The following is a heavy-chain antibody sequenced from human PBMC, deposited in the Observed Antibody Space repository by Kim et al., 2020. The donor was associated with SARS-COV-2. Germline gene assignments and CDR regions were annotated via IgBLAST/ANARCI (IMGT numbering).Heavy chain of an antibody. CDR2: IYYSGST. CDR3: ASIEGGVPGWFDP. Sequence: SETLSLTCTVSGGSISSYYWSWIRQPPGKGLEWIGYIYYSGSTNYNPSLKSRVTISVDTSKNQFSLKLSSVTAADTAVYYCASIEGGVPGWFDPWGQGTLVTVSS. V-gene: IGHV4-59*08. D-gene: IGHD1-1*01. J-gene: IGHJ5*02. CDR1: GGSISSYY.